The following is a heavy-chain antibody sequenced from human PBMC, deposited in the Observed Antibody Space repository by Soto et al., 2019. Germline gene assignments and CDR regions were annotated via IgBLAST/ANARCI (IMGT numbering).Heavy chain of an antibody. Sequence: PGESLKISCKGSGYSFTSYWIGWVRRMPGKGLEWMGIIYPGDSYTRYSPSFQGQVTISADKSISTAYLQRSSLKASDTAMYYCARQRIAAAGAYSYDYYGMDVWGQGTTVTVSS. V-gene: IGHV5-51*01. D-gene: IGHD6-13*01. J-gene: IGHJ6*02. CDR1: GYSFTSYW. CDR2: IYPGDSYT. CDR3: ARQRIAAAGAYSYDYYGMDV.